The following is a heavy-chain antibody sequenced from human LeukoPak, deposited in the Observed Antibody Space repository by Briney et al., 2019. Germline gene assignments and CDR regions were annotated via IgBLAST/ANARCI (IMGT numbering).Heavy chain of an antibody. J-gene: IGHJ4*02. CDR3: ARSAMVRGVIGFDY. Sequence: GASVKVSCKASGYTFTSYGISWVRQAPGQGLEWMGWISAYNGNTNYAQKLQGRVTMTTDTSTSTAYMELRSLRSDDTAVYYCARSAMVRGVIGFDYWGQGTLVTVSS. CDR1: GYTFTSYG. D-gene: IGHD3-10*01. V-gene: IGHV1-18*01. CDR2: ISAYNGNT.